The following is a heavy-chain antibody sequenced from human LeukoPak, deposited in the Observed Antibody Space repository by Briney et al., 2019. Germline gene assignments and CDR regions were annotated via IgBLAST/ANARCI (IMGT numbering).Heavy chain of an antibody. CDR2: IYYSGNT. CDR1: GGSISSGGYY. J-gene: IGHJ2*01. V-gene: IGHV4-31*03. CDR3: AREASYHCDSSGYFGSWYFDL. Sequence: SQTLSLTCTISGGSISSGGYYWSWIRQHPGKGPEWIGYIYYSGNTYYNPSLKSRIYISVDTSKNQFSLMMSSVTAADTAVYYCAREASYHCDSSGYFGSWYFDLWGRGTRVTVSS. D-gene: IGHD3-22*01.